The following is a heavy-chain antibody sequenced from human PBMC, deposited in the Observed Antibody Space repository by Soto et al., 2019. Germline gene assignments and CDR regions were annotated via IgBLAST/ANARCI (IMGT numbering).Heavy chain of an antibody. CDR2: ISAYNGNT. V-gene: IGHV1-18*04. D-gene: IGHD3-22*01. J-gene: IGHJ3*02. Sequence: SVKVSCKASGYTFTSYGISWVRQAPGQGLEWMGWISAYNGNTNYAQKLQGRVTMTTDTSTSTAYMELRSLRSDDTAVYYCARLLPGNYYDSSGYDAFDIWGQGKMVTVSS. CDR1: GYTFTSYG. CDR3: ARLLPGNYYDSSGYDAFDI.